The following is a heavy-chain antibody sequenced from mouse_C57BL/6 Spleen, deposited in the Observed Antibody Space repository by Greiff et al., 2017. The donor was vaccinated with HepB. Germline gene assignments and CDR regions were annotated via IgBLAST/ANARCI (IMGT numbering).Heavy chain of an antibody. CDR1: GFTFSDYG. CDR3: ARRPSTTGYYYAMDY. V-gene: IGHV5-17*01. CDR2: ISSGSSTI. D-gene: IGHD6-1*01. J-gene: IGHJ4*01. Sequence: EVKLEESGGGLVKPGGSLKLSCAASGFTFSDYGMHWVRQAPEKGLEWVAYISSGSSTIYYADTVKGRFTISRDNAKNTLFLQMTSLRSEDTAMYYCARRPSTTGYYYAMDYWGQGTSVTVSS.